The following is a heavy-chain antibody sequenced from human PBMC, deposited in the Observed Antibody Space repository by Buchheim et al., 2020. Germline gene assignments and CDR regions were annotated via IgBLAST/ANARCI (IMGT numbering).Heavy chain of an antibody. Sequence: QVQLVQSGAEVKKPGASVKVSCKASGYTFTGHYMHWVRQAPGQGLEWMGWINPNSGGTNYAQKFQGWVTMTRDTSISTAYMELSRLRPDDTAVYYCARAKRYCSSTSCYHRHYYYGMDVWGQGTT. D-gene: IGHD2-2*01. CDR3: ARAKRYCSSTSCYHRHYYYGMDV. V-gene: IGHV1-2*04. J-gene: IGHJ6*02. CDR1: GYTFTGHY. CDR2: INPNSGGT.